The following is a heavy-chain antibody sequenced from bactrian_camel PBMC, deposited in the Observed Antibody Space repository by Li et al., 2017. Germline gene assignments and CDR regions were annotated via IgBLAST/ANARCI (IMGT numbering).Heavy chain of an antibody. Sequence: HVQLVESGGGSVQAGGSLRLSCEVSGYNYDSYCIGWFRQAPGKEREGVAAIDSDGSTSYADSVKGRFTISKDNAENTLYLQMNSLKPGDTAMYYCAAKYYRGGYCGLNLGPAAFDYWGQGTQVTVS. J-gene: IGHJ4*01. V-gene: IGHV3S55*01. D-gene: IGHD2*01. CDR1: GYNYDSYC. CDR3: AAKYYRGGYCGLNLGPAAFDY. CDR2: IDSDGST.